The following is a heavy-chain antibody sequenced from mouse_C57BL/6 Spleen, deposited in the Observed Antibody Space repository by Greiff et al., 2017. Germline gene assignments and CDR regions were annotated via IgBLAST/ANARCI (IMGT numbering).Heavy chain of an antibody. CDR1: GYTFTSYW. J-gene: IGHJ2*01. CDR3: ARRGDGGDYFDY. Sequence: QVQLKQPGAELVMPGASVKLSCKASGYTFTSYWMHWVKQRPGQGLEWIGEIDPSDSYTNYNQKFKGKSTLTVDKSSSTAYMQLSSLTSEDSAVYYCARRGDGGDYFDYWGQGTTLTVSS. V-gene: IGHV1-69*01. D-gene: IGHD2-3*01. CDR2: IDPSDSYT.